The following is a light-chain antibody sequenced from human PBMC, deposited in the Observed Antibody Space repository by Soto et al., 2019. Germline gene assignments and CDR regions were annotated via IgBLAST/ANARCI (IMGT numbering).Light chain of an antibody. J-gene: IGLJ1*01. V-gene: IGLV2-14*01. Sequence: QSALTQPASVSGSPGQSITTSCTGTSSDVGGYNYVSWYQQHPGKAPKLMIYEVNNRPSGVSKRFSGSKAGNTASLTISGLLDDDEADYFCASFRSGTILVFGSGTKVTVL. CDR3: ASFRSGTILV. CDR2: EVN. CDR1: SSDVGGYNY.